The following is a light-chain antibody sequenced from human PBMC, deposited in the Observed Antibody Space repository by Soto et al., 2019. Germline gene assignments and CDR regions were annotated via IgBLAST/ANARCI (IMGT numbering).Light chain of an antibody. J-gene: IGKJ1*01. Sequence: DIQMTQSPSSLSASVGDRVTITYRASQSISSYLNWYQQKPGKAPKLLIYAASSLQSGVPSRFSGSGSGTDFTPTISSLQPEDFATYYCQPYMSYSFGQGTKVDIK. V-gene: IGKV1-39*01. CDR1: QSISSY. CDR3: QPYMSYS. CDR2: AAS.